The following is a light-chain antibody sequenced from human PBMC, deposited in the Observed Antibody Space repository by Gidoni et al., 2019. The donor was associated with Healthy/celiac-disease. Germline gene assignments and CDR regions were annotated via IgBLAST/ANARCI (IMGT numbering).Light chain of an antibody. CDR2: WAS. CDR1: QSVLYSSNNKNY. V-gene: IGKV4-1*01. J-gene: IGKJ5*01. Sequence: DIVMTPSPDSLAVSLGERATINCKSSQSVLYSSNNKNYLAWYQQKPGQPPKLLIYWASTRESGVPDRFSGSGSGTDFTLTISSLQAEDVAVYYCQQYYSTPITFXQXTRLEIK. CDR3: QQYYSTPIT.